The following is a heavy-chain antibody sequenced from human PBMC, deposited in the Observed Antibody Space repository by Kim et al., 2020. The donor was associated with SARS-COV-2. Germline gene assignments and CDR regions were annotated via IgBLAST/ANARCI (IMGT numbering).Heavy chain of an antibody. CDR1: GGSISSSSYY. D-gene: IGHD3-3*01. J-gene: IGHJ4*02. CDR3: ARGRYTIFGVVIIPDY. Sequence: SETLSLTCTVSGGSISSSSYYWGWIRQPPGKGLEWIGSIYYSGSTYYNPSLKSRATISVDTSKNQFSLKLSSVTAADTAVYYCARGRYTIFGVVIIPDYWGQGTLVTVSS. CDR2: IYYSGST. V-gene: IGHV4-39*01.